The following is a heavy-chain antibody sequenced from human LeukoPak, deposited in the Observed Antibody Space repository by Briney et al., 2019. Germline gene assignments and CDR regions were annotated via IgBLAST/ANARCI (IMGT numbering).Heavy chain of an antibody. CDR2: FDPEDGET. V-gene: IGHV1-24*01. J-gene: IGHJ4*02. Sequence: ASVKVSCKVSGYTLTELSMHWVRQAPGKGLEWMGGFDPEDGETIYAQKFQGRVTMTEDTSTDTAYMELSSLRSEDTAVYYCATGSHPRRFLEWLFIFDYWGQGTLVTVSS. D-gene: IGHD3-3*01. CDR1: GYTLTELS. CDR3: ATGSHPRRFLEWLFIFDY.